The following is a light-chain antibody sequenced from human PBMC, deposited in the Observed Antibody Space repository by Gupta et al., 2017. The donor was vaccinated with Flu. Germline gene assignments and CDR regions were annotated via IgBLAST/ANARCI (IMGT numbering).Light chain of an antibody. CDR1: SSDVGGYDY. Sequence: IAISCTGTSSDVGGYDYVSWYQQHPDKAPKLMIFEVSNRPSGVSDRFSGSKSGNTASLTISGLQAEDEADYYCSSYTNTGTLVVFGGGTKLTVL. CDR2: EVS. V-gene: IGLV2-14*03. CDR3: SSYTNTGTLVV. J-gene: IGLJ2*01.